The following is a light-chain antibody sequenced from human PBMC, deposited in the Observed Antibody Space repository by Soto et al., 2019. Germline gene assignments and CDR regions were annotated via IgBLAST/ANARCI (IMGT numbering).Light chain of an antibody. CDR3: SSYTSSSTPP. CDR1: SSDVGGYNY. V-gene: IGLV2-14*01. CDR2: DVS. Sequence: QSALTQPASVSGSPGQSITISCTGTSSDVGGYNYVSWYQQHPGKAPKLMIYDVSTRPSGVSNRFSGSKSGNTASLTISGLQAEDEADYYCSSYTSSSTPPFGGGTKLTVL. J-gene: IGLJ2*01.